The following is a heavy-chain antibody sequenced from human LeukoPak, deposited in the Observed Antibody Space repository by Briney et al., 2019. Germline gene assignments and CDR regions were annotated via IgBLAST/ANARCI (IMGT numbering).Heavy chain of an antibody. Sequence: GGSLRLSCAASGFTFSSYWMSWVRQAPGKGLEWVANIKQDGSEKYYVDSVKGRFTISRDNAKNSLYLQMNSLRAEDTAVYYCARDLERATSSWVYYYYYYMDVWGKGTTVTISS. V-gene: IGHV3-7*01. J-gene: IGHJ6*03. D-gene: IGHD6-13*01. CDR3: ARDLERATSSWVYYYYYYMDV. CDR1: GFTFSSYW. CDR2: IKQDGSEK.